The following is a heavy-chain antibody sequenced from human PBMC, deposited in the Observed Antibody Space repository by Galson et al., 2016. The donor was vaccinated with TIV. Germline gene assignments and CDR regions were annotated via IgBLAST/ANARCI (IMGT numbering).Heavy chain of an antibody. D-gene: IGHD3-10*01. Sequence: SLRLSCAASGFILSTYAMHWVRQAPGKGLEWVAVTSYDGSNKYYADSVKGRFTISRDNSKNTLYLQMNSLRAEDTAVYYCARDSGGYFMYYFDYWGQGTLV. CDR1: GFILSTYA. CDR3: ARDSGGYFMYYFDY. J-gene: IGHJ4*02. CDR2: TSYDGSNK. V-gene: IGHV3-30-3*01.